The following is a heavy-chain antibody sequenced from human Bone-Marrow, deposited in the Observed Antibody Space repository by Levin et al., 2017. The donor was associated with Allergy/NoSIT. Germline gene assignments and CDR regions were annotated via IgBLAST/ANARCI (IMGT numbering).Heavy chain of an antibody. CDR3: ARVLPGQIYLLHYYYVLDV. CDR1: GASLSNIG. V-gene: IGHV1-69*06. D-gene: IGHD2-15*01. J-gene: IGHJ6*02. CDR2: IIPIFGTS. Sequence: ASVKVSCKTAGASLSNIGISWVRQAAGQGLEWLGGIIPIFGTSNYAQGFQGRVTINADTSTSTVYMELTSLKSEDTAVYYCARVLPGQIYLLHYYYVLDVWGQGTTVTVSS.